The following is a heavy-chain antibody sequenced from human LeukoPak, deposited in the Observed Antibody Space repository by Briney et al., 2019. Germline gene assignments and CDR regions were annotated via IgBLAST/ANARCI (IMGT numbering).Heavy chain of an antibody. Sequence: ASVKVSCKASGYTFTSYDLNWVRQAPGQGLEWMGWLNPNSGKTGYAQNFHGRVTITRNTAISTVYMELSSLRSEDTAVYYCARDCGGNSGWFDPWGQGTLVTVSS. CDR2: LNPNSGKT. V-gene: IGHV1-8*03. CDR3: ARDCGGNSGWFDP. J-gene: IGHJ5*02. CDR1: GYTFTSYD. D-gene: IGHD4-23*01.